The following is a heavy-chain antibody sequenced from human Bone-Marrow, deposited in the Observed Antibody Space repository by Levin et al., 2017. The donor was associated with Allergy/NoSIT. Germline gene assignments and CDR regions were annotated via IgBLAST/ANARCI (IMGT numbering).Heavy chain of an antibody. CDR3: AREEYYNSNLVFDY. D-gene: IGHD3-22*01. V-gene: IGHV3-43*01. CDR2: ISWDGSTT. Sequence: GGSLRLSCVASGFTFDDHTMHWVRQAPGKGLEWVSLISWDGSTTYYADSVKGRFTISRDNSKNSLYLQMNSLRTEDTALYYCAREEYYNSNLVFDYWGQGTLVTVSS. J-gene: IGHJ4*02. CDR1: GFTFDDHT.